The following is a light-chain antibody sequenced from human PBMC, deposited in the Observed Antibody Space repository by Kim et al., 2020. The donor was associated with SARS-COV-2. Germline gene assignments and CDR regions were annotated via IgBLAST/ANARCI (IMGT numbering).Light chain of an antibody. CDR2: YDS. Sequence: PGKTARITCGGNSIGTNSVHWYQRKPGQAPILVISYDSDRPSGIPERFSGSNSGNTATLTISRVEAGDEADYYCQVWDSSSDHRVVFGGGTQLTVL. J-gene: IGLJ2*01. CDR1: SIGTNS. CDR3: QVWDSSSDHRVV. V-gene: IGLV3-21*04.